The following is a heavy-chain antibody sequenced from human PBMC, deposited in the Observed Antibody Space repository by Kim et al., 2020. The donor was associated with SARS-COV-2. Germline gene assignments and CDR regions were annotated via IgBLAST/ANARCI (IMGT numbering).Heavy chain of an antibody. Sequence: GGSLRLSCAASGFTFSSYGMHWVRQAPGKGLEWVAVIWYDGTNKFYADSVKGRFTISRDNSKNTPFLQMNSLRAEDTAVYYCARDHGMYDRANDYGIFD. J-gene: IGHJ4*01. CDR3: ARDHGMYDRANDYGIFD. D-gene: IGHD3-16*01. V-gene: IGHV3-33*01. CDR2: IWYDGTNK. CDR1: GFTFSSYG.